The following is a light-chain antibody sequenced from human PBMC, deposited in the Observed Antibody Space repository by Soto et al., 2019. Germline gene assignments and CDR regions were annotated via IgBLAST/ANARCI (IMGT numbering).Light chain of an antibody. Sequence: DVQLTQSPSSLSASVGDRVTISCRASQNINTYLNWYQHKPGKAPNLLIYAASTVHTGVPLRFSGSGSGTDFTLTISSLESEDFATYYCQESYSTQYTFXQG. CDR1: QNINTY. J-gene: IGKJ2*01. V-gene: IGKV1-39*01. CDR2: AAS. CDR3: QESYSTQYT.